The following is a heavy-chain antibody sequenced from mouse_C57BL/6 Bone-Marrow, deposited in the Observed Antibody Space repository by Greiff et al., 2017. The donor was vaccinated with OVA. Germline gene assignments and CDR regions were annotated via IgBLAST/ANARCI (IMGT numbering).Heavy chain of an antibody. D-gene: IGHD2-4*01. CDR1: GFTFSDYG. J-gene: IGHJ2*01. V-gene: IGHV5-17*01. CDR3: ASRGYYDYDEGFDY. CDR2: ISSGSSTI. Sequence: EVMLVESGGGLVKPGGSLKLSCAASGFTFSDYGMHWVRQAPEKGLEWVAYISSGSSTIYYADTVKGRFTISRDNAKNTLFLQMTSLRSEDTAMYYCASRGYYDYDEGFDYWGQGTTLTVSS.